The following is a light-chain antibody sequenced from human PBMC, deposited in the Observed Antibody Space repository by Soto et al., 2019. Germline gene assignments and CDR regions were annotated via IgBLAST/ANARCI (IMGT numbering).Light chain of an antibody. CDR2: DVS. CDR1: SSDVGGYDY. V-gene: IGLV2-14*03. CDR3: SSYTSSSLYV. Sequence: QSVLTQPASVSGSPGQSITISCTGTSSDVGGYDYVSWYQHHPGKAPKLMIYDVSNRPSGVSNRFSGSKSGNTASLTISGLQAEDEADYYCSSYTSSSLYVFGTGTKLNVL. J-gene: IGLJ1*01.